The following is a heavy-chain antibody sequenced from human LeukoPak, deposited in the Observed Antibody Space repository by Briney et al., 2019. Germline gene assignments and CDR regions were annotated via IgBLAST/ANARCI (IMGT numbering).Heavy chain of an antibody. D-gene: IGHD2-15*01. J-gene: IGHJ4*02. CDR1: GGSISSYY. CDR3: ARGGPFGGTRRYFDY. V-gene: IGHV4-59*01. Sequence: SETLSLTCTVSGGSISSYYWSWIRQPPGKGLEWIGYIYYSGSTNYNPSLKSRVTISVDTSKNQFSLKLSSVTAADTAVYYCARGGPFGGTRRYFDYWGQGTLVTVSS. CDR2: IYYSGST.